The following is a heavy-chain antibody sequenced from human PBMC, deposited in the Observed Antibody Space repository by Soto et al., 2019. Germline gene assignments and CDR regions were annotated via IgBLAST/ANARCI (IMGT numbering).Heavy chain of an antibody. V-gene: IGHV1-69*01. CDR2: IIPIFGTA. D-gene: IGHD2-2*01. Sequence: QVQLVQSGAEVKKPGSSVKVSCKASGGTFSSYAISWVRQAPGQGLEWMGGIIPIFGTANYAQKFQGRVTITANESTSTAYMELSSLRSEDTAVYYCARGPANKYPPHFDAFDIWGQGTMVTVSS. J-gene: IGHJ3*02. CDR1: GGTFSSYA. CDR3: ARGPANKYPPHFDAFDI.